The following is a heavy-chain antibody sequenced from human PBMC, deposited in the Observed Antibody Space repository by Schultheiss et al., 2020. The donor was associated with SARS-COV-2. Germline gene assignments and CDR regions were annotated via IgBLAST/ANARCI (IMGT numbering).Heavy chain of an antibody. V-gene: IGHV3-33*08. J-gene: IGHJ4*02. Sequence: GGSLRLSCAASGFTFSSYAMHWVRQAPGKGLEWVAVIWYDGSNKYYADSVKGRFTISRDNAKNSLYLQMNSLRAEDTAVYYCASHIVGAISWGQGTLVTVSS. CDR2: IWYDGSNK. D-gene: IGHD1-26*01. CDR3: ASHIVGAIS. CDR1: GFTFSSYA.